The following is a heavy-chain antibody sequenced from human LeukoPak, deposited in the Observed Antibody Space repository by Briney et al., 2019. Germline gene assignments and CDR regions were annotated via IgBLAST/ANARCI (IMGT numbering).Heavy chain of an antibody. CDR1: GYTFTSYA. Sequence: ASVKVSCKASGYTFTSYAMHWVRQAPGQSLEWMGWINAGNGNAKYSQKFQGRVTVTRDTSASTAYMELSSLRSEDTAVYYCARLRNYDFWSGYPPNYGMDVWGQGTTVTVSS. V-gene: IGHV1-3*01. D-gene: IGHD3-3*01. CDR2: INAGNGNA. CDR3: ARLRNYDFWSGYPPNYGMDV. J-gene: IGHJ6*02.